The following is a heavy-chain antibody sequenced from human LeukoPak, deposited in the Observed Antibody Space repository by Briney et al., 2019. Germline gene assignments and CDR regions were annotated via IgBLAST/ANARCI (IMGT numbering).Heavy chain of an antibody. CDR3: ARDLGRRYYDSSGYYAFDY. V-gene: IGHV1-69*05. D-gene: IGHD3-22*01. J-gene: IGHJ4*02. CDR2: IIPIFGTA. Sequence: GASVKVSCKASGGTFSSYAISWARQAPGQGLEWMGGIIPIFGTANYAQTFQGRVTITTDESTSKAYLELSSLRSEDTAVYYCARDLGRRYYDSSGYYAFDYWGQGTLVTVSS. CDR1: GGTFSSYA.